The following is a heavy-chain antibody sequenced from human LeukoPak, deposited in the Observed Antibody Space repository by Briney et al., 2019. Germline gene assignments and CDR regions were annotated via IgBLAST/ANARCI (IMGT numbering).Heavy chain of an antibody. CDR2: IYHSGST. CDR1: GGSISSGGYY. V-gene: IGHV4-30-2*01. Sequence: SQTLSLTCTVSGGSISSGGYYWSWIRQPPGKGLEWIGYIYHSGSTYYNPSLKSRDTISVDRSKNQFSLKLSSVTAADTAVYYCARDPGYYYMDVWGKGTTVTVSS. J-gene: IGHJ6*03. CDR3: ARDPGYYYMDV.